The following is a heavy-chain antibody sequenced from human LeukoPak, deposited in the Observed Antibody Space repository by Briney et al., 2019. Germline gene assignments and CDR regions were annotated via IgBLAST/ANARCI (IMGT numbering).Heavy chain of an antibody. Sequence: GGSLRLSCAASGFTFSNYWMSWVRQAPGKGLEWVADIKEDGSEKYYVDSVKGRFTISRDNAKNSLYLQMNSLRAEDTAVYYCARTIRGYWGQGTLVTVSS. CDR2: IKEDGSEK. CDR1: GFTFSNYW. D-gene: IGHD3-10*01. CDR3: ARTIRGY. V-gene: IGHV3-7*02. J-gene: IGHJ4*02.